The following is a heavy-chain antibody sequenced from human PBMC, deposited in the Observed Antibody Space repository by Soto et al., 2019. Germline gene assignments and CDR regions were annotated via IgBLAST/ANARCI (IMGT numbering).Heavy chain of an antibody. CDR1: GFTFSSNS. CDR3: ARAGQSDGHFAIDG. V-gene: IGHV3-21*01. J-gene: IGHJ6*02. CDR2: ISLSGTNM. Sequence: PGGSLRLSCEASGFTFSSNSMNWVRQAPGKGLEWVSSISLSGTNMYYADSVKGRFTISRDNAKNSLWLQMDSLRVEDTAGYYWARAGQSDGHFAIDGRGQGATVTV. D-gene: IGHD2-2*01.